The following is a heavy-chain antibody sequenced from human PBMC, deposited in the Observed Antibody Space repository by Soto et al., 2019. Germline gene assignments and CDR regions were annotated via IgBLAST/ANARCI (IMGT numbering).Heavy chain of an antibody. D-gene: IGHD2-21*02. J-gene: IGHJ5*02. CDR1: GFTVSSYG. CDR3: AREEVTCFAP. Sequence: SLKISCAASGFTVSSYGMHWVRQAPGKGLEWVAVISYDGSNKYYADSVKGRFTISRDNSKNTLYLQMNSLRAEDTAVYYCAREEVTCFAPWGQGTLVPVSS. CDR2: ISYDGSNK. V-gene: IGHV3-30-3*01.